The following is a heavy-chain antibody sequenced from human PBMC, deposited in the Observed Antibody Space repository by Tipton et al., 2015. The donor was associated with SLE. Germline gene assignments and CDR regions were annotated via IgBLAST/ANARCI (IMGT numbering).Heavy chain of an antibody. CDR1: GGSITDYS. CDR3: AGHAHSGNAYPALAN. D-gene: IGHD1-1*01. Sequence: TLSLTCTVSGGSITDYSWTWIRQTPGKGLGWVGNVYYNGVTENNPSLTSRITLSLDTSKNHNSLRLSSVTAADTAVYYCAGHAHSGNAYPALANWGQGTLVIVSS. V-gene: IGHV4-59*08. CDR2: VYYNGVT. J-gene: IGHJ4*02.